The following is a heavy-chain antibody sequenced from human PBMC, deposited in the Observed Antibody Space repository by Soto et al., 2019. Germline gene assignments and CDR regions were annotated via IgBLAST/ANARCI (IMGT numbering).Heavy chain of an antibody. V-gene: IGHV1-69*15. J-gene: IGHJ5*02. Sequence: QVQLVQSGAEVKKPGSSVKVSCKASGGTFSNYAITWVRQAPGQGLEWLGRIIPIFGTRDYAQKFQGRVTITADDSTTTAYMELSSLRSDDTAVYYCAKDGGREGYFGNWFGPWGQGTLVNVSS. CDR3: AKDGGREGYFGNWFGP. CDR1: GGTFSNYA. D-gene: IGHD2-15*01. CDR2: IIPIFGTR.